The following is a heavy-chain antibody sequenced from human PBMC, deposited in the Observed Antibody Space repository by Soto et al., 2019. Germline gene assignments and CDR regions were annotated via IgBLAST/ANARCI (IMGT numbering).Heavy chain of an antibody. CDR2: ISSSGSTI. J-gene: IGHJ3*02. CDR3: ASGWLLRSHAFDI. V-gene: IGHV3-48*03. Sequence: PGGSLRLSCAASGFTFSSYEMNWVRQAPGKGLEWVSYISSSGSTIYYADSVKGRFTISRDNAKNSLYLQMNSLRAEDTAVCYCASGWLLRSHAFDIWGQGTMVTVSS. D-gene: IGHD3-22*01. CDR1: GFTFSSYE.